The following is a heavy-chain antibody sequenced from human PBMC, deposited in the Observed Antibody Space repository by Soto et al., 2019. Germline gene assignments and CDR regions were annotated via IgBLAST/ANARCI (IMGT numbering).Heavy chain of an antibody. CDR3: ARDFSDDSSGYYYPSGYFDY. V-gene: IGHV3-33*01. CDR1: GFTFSSYG. D-gene: IGHD3-22*01. J-gene: IGHJ4*02. CDR2: IWYDGSNK. Sequence: PGGSLRLSCAASGFTFSSYGMHWVRQAPGKGLEWVAVIWYDGSNKYYADSVKGRFTISRDNSKNTLFLQMNSLRAEDTVVYYCARDFSDDSSGYYYPSGYFDYWGQGTLVTVSS.